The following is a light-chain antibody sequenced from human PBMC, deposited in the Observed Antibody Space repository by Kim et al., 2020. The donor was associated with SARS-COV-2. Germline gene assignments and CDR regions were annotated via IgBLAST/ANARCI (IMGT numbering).Light chain of an antibody. V-gene: IGKV1-8*01. Sequence: SAGDRVTTTRRASQGISSYLAWYQQKPGKAPKRLIYAAYTLQRGVSSRFSGSGSGTDFTLTISCLQSEDFATYYCQQYYSYPTWTFGQGTKVDIK. CDR3: QQYYSYPTWT. CDR2: AAY. CDR1: QGISSY. J-gene: IGKJ1*01.